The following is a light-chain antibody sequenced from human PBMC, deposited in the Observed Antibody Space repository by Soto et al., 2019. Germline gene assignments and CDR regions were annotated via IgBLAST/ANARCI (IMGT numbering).Light chain of an antibody. CDR1: QNVHSNF. Sequence: EIVLTQSPDTLSLSPGERATLSCRASQNVHSNFLAWYQQRPGQSPRLLIYNAGSRATGVPERISGSGSETDFTLTIYRLEPEDFAVYYCQQSGSSPFTFGQGTKVDIK. CDR3: QQSGSSPFT. V-gene: IGKV3-20*01. J-gene: IGKJ2*01. CDR2: NAG.